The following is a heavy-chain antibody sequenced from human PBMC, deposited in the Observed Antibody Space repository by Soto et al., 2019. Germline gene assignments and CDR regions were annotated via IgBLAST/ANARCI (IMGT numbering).Heavy chain of an antibody. J-gene: IGHJ5*02. CDR2: ISYDGSNK. CDR1: GFTFSSYG. D-gene: IGHD1-26*01. V-gene: IGHV3-30*18. Sequence: PGGSLRLSCAASGFTFSSYGMHWVRQAPGKGLEWVAVISYDGSNKYYADSVKGRFTISRDNSKNTLYLQMNSLRAEDTAVYYCAKVGVIYGSYSDMYWFDPWGQGTLVTVSS. CDR3: AKVGVIYGSYSDMYWFDP.